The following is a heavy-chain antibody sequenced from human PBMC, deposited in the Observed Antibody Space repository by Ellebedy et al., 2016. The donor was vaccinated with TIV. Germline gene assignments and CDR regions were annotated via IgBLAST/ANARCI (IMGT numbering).Heavy chain of an antibody. CDR3: AKWGVGGKHGMDV. CDR1: GFTFSSYA. CDR2: ISNDGDST. J-gene: IGHJ6*02. V-gene: IGHV3-64*01. Sequence: PGGSLRLSCAASGFTFSSYALHWVRQAPGKGLEFVSAISNDGDSTFYANSVKGRFTISRDNSKNTLYLQMGSLRAEDMAVYYCAKWGVGGKHGMDVWGQGTTVTVSS. D-gene: IGHD1-26*01.